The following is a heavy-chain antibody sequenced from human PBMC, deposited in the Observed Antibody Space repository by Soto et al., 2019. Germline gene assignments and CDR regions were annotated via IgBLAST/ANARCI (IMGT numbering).Heavy chain of an antibody. J-gene: IGHJ6*02. CDR2: ISYDGSNK. D-gene: IGHD6-19*01. V-gene: IGHV3-30*18. Sequence: PGGSLRLSCAASGFTFSSYGMHWVRQAPGKGLEWVAVISYDGSNKYYADSVKGRFTISRDNSKNTLYLQMNSLRAEDTAVYYCAKDPGRPQRRIAVAATVYYYYGMDVWGQGTTVTVSS. CDR1: GFTFSSYG. CDR3: AKDPGRPQRRIAVAATVYYYYGMDV.